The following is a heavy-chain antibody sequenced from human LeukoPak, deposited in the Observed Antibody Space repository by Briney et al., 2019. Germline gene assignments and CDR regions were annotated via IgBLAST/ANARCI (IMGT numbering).Heavy chain of an antibody. V-gene: IGHV4-61*05. Sequence: SETLSLTCTVSGGSIRSSDYFWGWIRQPPGKGLEWIGYIYYSGSTNYNPSLKSRVTISVDTSKNQFSLKLSSVTAADTAVYYCARWVELVPKGWYFDLWGRGTLVTVSS. D-gene: IGHD6-13*01. CDR3: ARWVELVPKGWYFDL. CDR1: GGSIRSSDYF. CDR2: IYYSGST. J-gene: IGHJ2*01.